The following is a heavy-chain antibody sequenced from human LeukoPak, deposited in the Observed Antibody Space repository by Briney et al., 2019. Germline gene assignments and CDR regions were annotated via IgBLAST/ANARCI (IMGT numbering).Heavy chain of an antibody. CDR1: GYTFTSYY. CDR2: INPSGGST. Sequence: ASVKVSCKASGYTFTSYYMHWVRQAPGQGLEWMGIINPSGGSTSYAQKFQGRVTMTRDTSTSTVYMELSSLRSDDTAVYYCAKHLLRFLEWLLSDTLRDAFDIWGQGTMVTVSS. J-gene: IGHJ3*02. V-gene: IGHV1-46*01. D-gene: IGHD3-3*01. CDR3: AKHLLRFLEWLLSDTLRDAFDI.